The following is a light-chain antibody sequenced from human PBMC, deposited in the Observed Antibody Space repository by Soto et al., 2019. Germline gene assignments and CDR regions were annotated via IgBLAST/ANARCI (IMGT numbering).Light chain of an antibody. V-gene: IGKV3-20*01. Sequence: EIVLTQSPGTLSLSPGERATLSCRASQSVRSSYLAWYQHKPGQAPRLLIYAASSRATGIPARFSGSGSGTEFTLTISSLQPDDFATYYCQHYNSYSEAFGQGTKVDIK. CDR3: QHYNSYSEA. CDR2: AAS. J-gene: IGKJ1*01. CDR1: QSVRSSY.